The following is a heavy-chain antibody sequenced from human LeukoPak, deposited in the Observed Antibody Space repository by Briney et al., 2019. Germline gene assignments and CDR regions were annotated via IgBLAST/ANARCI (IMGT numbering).Heavy chain of an antibody. V-gene: IGHV3-7*01. CDR2: IKQDGSEK. CDR3: ARAMARNYYYYGMDV. Sequence: GGSLRLSCAASGFTLSSYWMSWVRQAPGKGLEWVANIKQDGSEKYYVDSVKGRFTISRDNAKNSLYLQMNSLRAEDTAVYYCARAMARNYYYYGMDVWGQGTTVTVSS. CDR1: GFTLSSYW. J-gene: IGHJ6*02. D-gene: IGHD2-8*01.